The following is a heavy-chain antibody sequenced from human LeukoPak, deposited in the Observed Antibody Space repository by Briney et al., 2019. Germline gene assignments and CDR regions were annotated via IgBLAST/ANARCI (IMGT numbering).Heavy chain of an antibody. V-gene: IGHV4-31*03. CDR1: GGSISSGGYY. CDR2: IYYSGST. D-gene: IGHD5-18*01. CDR3: ARFGQLWLPTYYYGMDV. J-gene: IGHJ6*02. Sequence: SETLSLTCTVSGGSISSGGYYWSWIRQHPGKGLEWIGYIYYSGSTYYNPSLKSRVTISVDTSKNQFSLKLSSVTAADTAVYYCARFGQLWLPTYYYGMDVWGQGTTVTVSS.